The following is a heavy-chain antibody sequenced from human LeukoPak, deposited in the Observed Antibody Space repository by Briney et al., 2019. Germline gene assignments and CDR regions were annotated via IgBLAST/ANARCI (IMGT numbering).Heavy chain of an antibody. CDR1: GYRFSDYW. D-gene: IGHD3-22*01. J-gene: IGHJ4*02. CDR2: IYPGDSDI. CDR3: AKYYYDRSVGPFDY. Sequence: GESLKISCKGSGYRFSDYWIGWVRQMPGKGLEWMGIIYPGDSDIRYSPSFQGQVTFSADKSISTAYLQWSSLKASDTAMYYCAKYYYDRSVGPFDYWAQGTLVTVCS. V-gene: IGHV5-51*01.